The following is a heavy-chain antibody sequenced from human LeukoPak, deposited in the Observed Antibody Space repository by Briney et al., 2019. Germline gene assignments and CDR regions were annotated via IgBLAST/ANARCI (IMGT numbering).Heavy chain of an antibody. CDR1: GFTFSSYG. V-gene: IGHV3-23*01. CDR3: GILPPGY. J-gene: IGHJ4*02. CDR2: ISGSGGST. Sequence: PGGTLRLSCAASGFTFSSYGMSWVRQAPGKGLEWVSAISGSGGSTYYADSVRGRFTISRDDAKNTLYLLMNSLGDEDTAVYYCGILPPGYWGQGTQVTVS. D-gene: IGHD2-8*02.